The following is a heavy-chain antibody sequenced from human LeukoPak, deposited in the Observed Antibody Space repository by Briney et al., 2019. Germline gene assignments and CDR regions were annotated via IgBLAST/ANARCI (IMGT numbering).Heavy chain of an antibody. V-gene: IGHV3-15*01. CDR3: TTDGIAVAGYFDY. J-gene: IGHJ4*02. CDR2: IKSKTDGGTK. D-gene: IGHD6-19*01. Sequence: GGSLRLSYAPSGFIFSNAWKICLRQTPGKGLEWVGRIKSKTDGGTKDYAVPVKGRFTISRDDSKNTLYLQMNSLKTEDTHVYYCTTDGIAVAGYFDYWGQGTLVTVSS. CDR1: GFIFSNAW.